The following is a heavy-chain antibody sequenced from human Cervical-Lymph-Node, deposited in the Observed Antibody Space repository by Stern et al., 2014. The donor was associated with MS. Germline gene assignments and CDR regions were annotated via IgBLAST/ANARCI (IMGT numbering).Heavy chain of an antibody. CDR3: ARGVTAVTNYVPNWCFDL. J-gene: IGHJ2*01. V-gene: IGHV4-39*02. D-gene: IGHD4-11*01. Sequence: QVQLQESGPGLVKPSETLSLTCTVSGGSITNRDYWGWIRQSPGKGLEWIWSVYYSGITYYRPSLKSRATISIDTSRNHFFLRLTSGTATDTAVYFCARGVTAVTNYVPNWCFDLWGRGTLVTVSS. CDR1: GGSITNRDY. CDR2: VYYSGIT.